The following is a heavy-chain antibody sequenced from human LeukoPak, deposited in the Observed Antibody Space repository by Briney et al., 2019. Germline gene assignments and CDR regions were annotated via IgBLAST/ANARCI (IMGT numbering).Heavy chain of an antibody. J-gene: IGHJ6*02. CDR2: MNPNSGNT. V-gene: IGHV1-8*01. CDR1: GYTFTSYD. CDR3: ARMVRVQYYYYGMDV. D-gene: IGHD3-10*01. Sequence: PWASVKVSCKASGYTFTSYDINWVRQATGQGLEWMGWMNPNSGNTGYAQRFQGRVTMTRNTSISTAYMELSSLRSEDTAVYYCARMVRVQYYYYGMDVWGQGTTVTVSS.